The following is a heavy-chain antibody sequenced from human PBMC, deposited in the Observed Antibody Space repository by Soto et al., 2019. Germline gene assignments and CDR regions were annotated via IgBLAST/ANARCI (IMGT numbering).Heavy chain of an antibody. D-gene: IGHD3-10*01. CDR2: INSEGTAT. V-gene: IGHV3-74*01. J-gene: IGHJ6*02. Sequence: PGGSLRLSCVASGLTFSNSYMHWVRQAPGKGLVWVSHINSEGTATTYADSVKGRFTVSRDNARNTVFLQMMSLRAEDTALYYCTKGGASRGHYYGVDVWGQGTMVTVSS. CDR1: GLTFSNSY. CDR3: TKGGASRGHYYGVDV.